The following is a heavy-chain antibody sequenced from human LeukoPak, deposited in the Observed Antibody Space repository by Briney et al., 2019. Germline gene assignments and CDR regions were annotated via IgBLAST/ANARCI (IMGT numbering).Heavy chain of an antibody. D-gene: IGHD6-13*01. V-gene: IGHV4-59*12. CDR1: GGSISSYY. CDR2: IYYSGST. J-gene: IGHJ4*02. CDR3: ARGPLAAAVHFDY. Sequence: PSETLSLTCTVSGGSISSYYWSWIRQPPGKGLEWIGYIYYSGSTNYNPSLKSRVTISVDTSKNQFSLKLSSVTAADTAVYYCARGPLAAAVHFDYWGQGTLVTVSS.